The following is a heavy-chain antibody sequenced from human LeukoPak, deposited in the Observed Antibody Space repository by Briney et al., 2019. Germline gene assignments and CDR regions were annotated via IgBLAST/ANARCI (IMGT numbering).Heavy chain of an antibody. J-gene: IGHJ4*02. CDR3: ARDPGYCSSTSCYHFDY. D-gene: IGHD2-2*01. Sequence: GGSLRLSCVASGFTFSSYWMSWVRQAPGKGLEWVANIKQDGSEKYYVDSVKGRFTISRDNAKNSLYLQMNSLRAEDTAVYYCARDPGYCSSTSCYHFDYWGQGTLVTVSS. CDR1: GFTFSSYW. CDR2: IKQDGSEK. V-gene: IGHV3-7*01.